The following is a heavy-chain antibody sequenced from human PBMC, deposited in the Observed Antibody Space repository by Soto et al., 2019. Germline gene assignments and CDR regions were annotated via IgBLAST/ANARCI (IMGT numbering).Heavy chain of an antibody. CDR2: IKSSSNDI. Sequence: GGSLRLSCVASGFTFGSYSMAWVRQAPGKGPEWVSYIKSSSNDIYYADSVTGRFTISRDNAKNSLHLQMNSLRDDDTAVYYCVRVYYYDRSAIFGYWGQGTTVTVYS. CDR3: VRVYYYDRSAIFGY. J-gene: IGHJ4*02. D-gene: IGHD3-22*01. CDR1: GFTFGSYS. V-gene: IGHV3-48*02.